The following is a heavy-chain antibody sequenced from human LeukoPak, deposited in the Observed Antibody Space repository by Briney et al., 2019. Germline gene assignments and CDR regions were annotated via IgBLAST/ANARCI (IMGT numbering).Heavy chain of an antibody. D-gene: IGHD3-16*01. V-gene: IGHV3-53*01. Sequence: PGGSLRLSCAASGFIVSSNYMTWVRQSPGKGLEWVSVIYSGGSTYYADSVKGRFTISRDNSKNMLHLQMSSLRPEDTAVYYCVRDLGAPLDYWGQGTLVTVSS. CDR3: VRDLGAPLDY. J-gene: IGHJ4*02. CDR2: IYSGGST. CDR1: GFIVSSNY.